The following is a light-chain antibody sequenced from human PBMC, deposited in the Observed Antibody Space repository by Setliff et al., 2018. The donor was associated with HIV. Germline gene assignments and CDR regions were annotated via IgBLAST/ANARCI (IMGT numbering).Light chain of an antibody. CDR2: DNT. Sequence: QSVLTQPPSVSGAPGQRVTMSCTGSSSNIGAGFDVHWYQHLPGTAPKLLIYDNTNRPSGVPDRFSGSKSGTSASLAITGLQAEDEADYYCQTWDSSTYVLFGGGTKGTVL. CDR3: QTWDSSTYVL. CDR1: SSNIGAGFD. J-gene: IGLJ2*01. V-gene: IGLV1-40*01.